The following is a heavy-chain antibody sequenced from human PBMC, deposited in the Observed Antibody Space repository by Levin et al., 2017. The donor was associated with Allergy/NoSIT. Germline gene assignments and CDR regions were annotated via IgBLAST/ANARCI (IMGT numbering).Heavy chain of an antibody. V-gene: IGHV3-21*01. Sequence: PGGSLRLSCAASGFTFSSYSMNWVRQAPGKGLEWVSSISSSSSYIYYADSVKGRFTISRDNAKNSLYLQMNSLRAEDTAVYYCARALGYCSGGSCYSVSHWYFDLWGRGTLVTVSS. CDR2: ISSSSSYI. D-gene: IGHD2-15*01. CDR3: ARALGYCSGGSCYSVSHWYFDL. J-gene: IGHJ2*01. CDR1: GFTFSSYS.